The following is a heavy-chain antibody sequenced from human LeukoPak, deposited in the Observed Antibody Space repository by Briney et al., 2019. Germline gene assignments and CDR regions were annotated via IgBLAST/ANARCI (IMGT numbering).Heavy chain of an antibody. V-gene: IGHV4-59*01. CDR3: ARDGNPWNLDV. CDR1: GGSISPYY. D-gene: IGHD1-14*01. J-gene: IGHJ2*01. Sequence: PSETLSLTSTVPGGSISPYYGTWIRQSPGKALEWIGYIYYSGRTSYNPSLKSRVTMSVDTSKNQFSLQLSSVTAADTAVYYCARDGNPWNLDVWGRGTLVTVSS. CDR2: IYYSGRT.